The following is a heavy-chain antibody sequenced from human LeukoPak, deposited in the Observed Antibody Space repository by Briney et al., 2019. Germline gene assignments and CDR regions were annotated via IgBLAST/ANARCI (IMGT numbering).Heavy chain of an antibody. CDR1: GFTFSSFW. J-gene: IGHJ4*02. Sequence: GGSLRLSCAASGFTFSSFWMHWVRQVPGKGLVWVSRVNGDGSSTFYADSVKGRFTISRDNAKNTLYLQMNSLRAEDTAVYYCAKPKFQRAGSTDWGQGTLVTVSS. D-gene: IGHD1-26*01. CDR3: AKPKFQRAGSTD. CDR2: VNGDGSST. V-gene: IGHV3-74*01.